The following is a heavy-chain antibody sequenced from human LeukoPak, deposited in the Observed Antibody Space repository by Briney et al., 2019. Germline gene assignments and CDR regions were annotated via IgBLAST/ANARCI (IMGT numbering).Heavy chain of an antibody. CDR3: ARDSGSYFAYYSYMDV. CDR1: GGSISSYY. CDR2: IYTSGST. Sequence: PSETLSLTCTVSGGSISSYYWSWIRQPAGKGLEWIGRIYTSGSTNYNPSLKSRVTMSVDTSKNQFSLKLSSVTAADTAVYYCARDSGSYFAYYSYMDVWGKGTTVTISS. J-gene: IGHJ6*03. D-gene: IGHD1-26*01. V-gene: IGHV4-4*07.